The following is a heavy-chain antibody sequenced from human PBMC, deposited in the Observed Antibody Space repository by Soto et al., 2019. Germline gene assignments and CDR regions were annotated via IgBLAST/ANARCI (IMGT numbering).Heavy chain of an antibody. Sequence: SETLSLTCTVSGGSISSGGYYWSWIRQHPGKGLEWIGYIYYSGSTYYNPSLKSRVTISVDTSKNQFSLKLSSVTAADTAVYYCARVGRDSSGYHFDYWGQGTPVTVSS. V-gene: IGHV4-31*03. CDR1: GGSISSGGYY. CDR2: IYYSGST. CDR3: ARVGRDSSGYHFDY. J-gene: IGHJ4*02. D-gene: IGHD3-22*01.